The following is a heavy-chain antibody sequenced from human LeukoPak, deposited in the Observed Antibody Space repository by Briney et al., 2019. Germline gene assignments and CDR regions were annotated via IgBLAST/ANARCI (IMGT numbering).Heavy chain of an antibody. D-gene: IGHD3-3*01. J-gene: IGHJ6*03. Sequence: ASVKVSCKASGYTFTGYYMHWVRQAPGQGLEFMGLFNPNSGGTNYAQKFQGRVTMTRATSISTAYMELSRLSSDDTAVYYSATDFWSGYSSHYYYYMDVWGKGTTVTVSS. CDR1: GYTFTGYY. V-gene: IGHV1-2*02. CDR3: ATDFWSGYSSHYYYYMDV. CDR2: FNPNSGGT.